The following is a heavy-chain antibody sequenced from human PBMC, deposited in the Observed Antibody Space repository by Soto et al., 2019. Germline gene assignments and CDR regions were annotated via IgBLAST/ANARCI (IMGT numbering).Heavy chain of an antibody. J-gene: IGHJ5*02. CDR3: ASLKGYYDILTGPNWFDP. Sequence: GGSLRLSCAASGFTFSSYAMSWVRQAPGKGLEWVSAISGSGGSTYYADSVKGRFTISRDNSKNTLYLQMNSLRAEDTAVYYCASLKGYYDILTGPNWFDPWGQGTLVTVSS. CDR1: GFTFSSYA. V-gene: IGHV3-23*01. D-gene: IGHD3-9*01. CDR2: ISGSGGST.